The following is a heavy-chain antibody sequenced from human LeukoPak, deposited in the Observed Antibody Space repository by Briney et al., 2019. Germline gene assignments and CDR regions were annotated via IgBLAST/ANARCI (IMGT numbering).Heavy chain of an antibody. CDR2: IWYDGSIK. D-gene: IGHD2-2*01. Sequence: PGGSLRLSCAASGFTFSSYGMHWVRQAPGKGLEWVAVIWYDGSIKFYVDSVKGRFTISRDNSKNTLYLQMNSLRAEDTAVYYCAKDGCSSTSCFYYDYWGQGTLVTVSS. V-gene: IGHV3-33*06. CDR3: AKDGCSSTSCFYYDY. CDR1: GFTFSSYG. J-gene: IGHJ4*02.